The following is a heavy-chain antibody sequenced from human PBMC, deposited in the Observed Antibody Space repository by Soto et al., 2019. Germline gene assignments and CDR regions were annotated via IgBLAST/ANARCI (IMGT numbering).Heavy chain of an antibody. CDR1: GGSFSGYY. V-gene: IGHV4-34*01. CDR3: ARTRKRLGYCSGGSCYSVYYYGMDV. D-gene: IGHD2-15*01. CDR2: INHSGST. J-gene: IGHJ6*02. Sequence: QVQLQQWGAGLLKPSETLSLTCAVYGGSFSGYYWSWIRQPPGKGLEWIGEINHSGSTNYNPSLKSRVTISVDTSKNQFSLKLSSLTAADTAVYYCARTRKRLGYCSGGSCYSVYYYGMDVWGQGTTVTVSS.